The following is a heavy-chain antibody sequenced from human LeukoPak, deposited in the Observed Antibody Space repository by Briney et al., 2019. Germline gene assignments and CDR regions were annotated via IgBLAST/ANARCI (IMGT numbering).Heavy chain of an antibody. CDR3: ATDRLVHCSGVSCYGRFEY. Sequence: GGSLRLSCAASGFTFSSYAMHWVRQAPGKGLEWVAVIGFDGSNEYYADSVRGRFTISRDNSKNTVYLQLNSLTAEDTAVYYCATDRLVHCSGVSCYGRFEYWGQGTLVTVSS. V-gene: IGHV3-30-3*01. J-gene: IGHJ4*02. D-gene: IGHD2-15*01. CDR2: IGFDGSNE. CDR1: GFTFSSYA.